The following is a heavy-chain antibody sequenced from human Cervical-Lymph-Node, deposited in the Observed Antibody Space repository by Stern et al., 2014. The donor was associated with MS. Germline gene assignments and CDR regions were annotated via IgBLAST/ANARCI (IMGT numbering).Heavy chain of an antibody. J-gene: IGHJ3*02. V-gene: IGHV4-30-2*01. CDR2: IYHSGSP. Sequence: QVQLQESGSGLVKPSQTLSLTCAVSGGSISSGGYSWSWIRQPPGKGLEWIGYIYHSGSPYYNPYPKSRVTISGDRTQIQFYLHMCSGTAADTAVYYCARVVSSSWYGDAFDIWGQGTMVTVSS. CDR3: ARVVSSSWYGDAFDI. CDR1: GGSISSGGYS. D-gene: IGHD6-13*01.